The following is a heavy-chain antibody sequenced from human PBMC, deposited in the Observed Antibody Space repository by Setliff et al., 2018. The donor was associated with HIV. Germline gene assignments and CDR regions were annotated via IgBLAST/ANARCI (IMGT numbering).Heavy chain of an antibody. CDR2: VSSIGNT. J-gene: IGHJ4*02. D-gene: IGHD1-26*01. V-gene: IGHV4-4*08. CDR3: ARTRAPYFFDF. Sequence: SETLSLTCSVSGISINGYYWRWIRQSPRTRLEWIGYVSSIGNTNYNPSLKSRVTISVDTSKNQFSLQLNSVTAADTAVYFCARTRAPYFFDFWGQGAQVTVSS. CDR1: GISINGYY.